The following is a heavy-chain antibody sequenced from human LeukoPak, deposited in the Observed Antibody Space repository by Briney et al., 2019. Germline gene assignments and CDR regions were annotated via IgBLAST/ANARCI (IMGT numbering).Heavy chain of an antibody. CDR1: GGSISSYY. V-gene: IGHV4-59*08. CDR2: IYYSGST. D-gene: IGHD4-23*01. J-gene: IGHJ3*02. CDR3: ARHDPRVGTPDAFDI. Sequence: SETLSLTCTVSGGSISSYYWSWIRQPPGKGLEWIAYIYYSGSTDYNPSLKSRVTISLDTSKNQFSLKLSSVTAADTAVYYCARHDPRVGTPDAFDIWGQGTMVTVSS.